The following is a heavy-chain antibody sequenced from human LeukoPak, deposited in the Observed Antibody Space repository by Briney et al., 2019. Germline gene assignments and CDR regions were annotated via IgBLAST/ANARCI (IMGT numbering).Heavy chain of an antibody. CDR2: VSNDGSKK. CDR3: ARSLGRPELHYFDL. J-gene: IGHJ4*02. CDR1: EFRFSTYA. D-gene: IGHD1-14*01. Sequence: GGSLRLSCVASEFRFSTYAMHWVRQPPGKGLEWVAIVSNDGSKKYYADSVKGRFAISRDNSKNTIYFQMNSLRFEDTAVYYCARSLGRPELHYFDLWGQGTVVTVSS. V-gene: IGHV3-30*09.